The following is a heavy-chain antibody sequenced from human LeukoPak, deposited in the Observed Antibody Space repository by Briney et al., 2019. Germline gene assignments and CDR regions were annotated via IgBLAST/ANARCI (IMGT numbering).Heavy chain of an antibody. J-gene: IGHJ6*03. CDR1: GFTFSSYS. Sequence: GGSLRLSCAASGFTFSSYSMNWVRQAPGKGLEWVSSISGSSSYIYYADSVKGRFTISRDNAKNSLYLQMNSLRAEDTAVYYCARGRGSNYYYYYMDVWGQGTTVTVSS. CDR2: ISGSSSYI. CDR3: ARGRGSNYYYYYMDV. D-gene: IGHD1-26*01. V-gene: IGHV3-21*01.